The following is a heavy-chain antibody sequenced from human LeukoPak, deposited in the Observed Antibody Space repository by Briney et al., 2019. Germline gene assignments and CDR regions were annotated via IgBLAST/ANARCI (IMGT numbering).Heavy chain of an antibody. CDR1: GFTFSDFH. D-gene: IGHD2-15*01. CDR2: ITSSSSFI. J-gene: IGHJ6*02. V-gene: IGHV3-11*06. CDR3: ARDMTGRDCSGGSCYGYGLDV. Sequence: GGSLRLSCTASGFTFSDFHMSWIRQAPGKGLEWVCSITSSSSFIYHAESVKGRFTISRDNAKNSLYLQMNSLRAEDTAVYYCARDMTGRDCSGGSCYGYGLDVWGQGTTVTVSS.